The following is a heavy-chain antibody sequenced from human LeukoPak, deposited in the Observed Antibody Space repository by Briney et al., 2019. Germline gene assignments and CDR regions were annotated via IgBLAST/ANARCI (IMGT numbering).Heavy chain of an antibody. CDR2: IIPILGIA. CDR3: ASDYGGGGYNLPRFDY. Sequence: GASVKVSCKASGGTFSSYAISWVRQAPGQGLEWMGRIIPILGIANYAQKFQGRVTITADKSTSTAYMELSSLRSEDTAVYYCASDYGGGGYNLPRFDYWGQRTLVTVSS. V-gene: IGHV1-69*04. D-gene: IGHD5-24*01. J-gene: IGHJ4*02. CDR1: GGTFSSYA.